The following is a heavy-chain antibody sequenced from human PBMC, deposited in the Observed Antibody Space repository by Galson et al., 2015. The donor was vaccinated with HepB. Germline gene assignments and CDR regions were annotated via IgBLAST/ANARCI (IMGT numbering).Heavy chain of an antibody. CDR1: GYTFTSYY. J-gene: IGHJ6*02. V-gene: IGHV1-46*03. CDR3: ASRFGPDGMDV. Sequence: SVKVSCKASGYTFTSYYMHWVRQAPGQGLEWMRIINPSGGSTSYAQKFQGRVTMTRDTSTSTVYMELSSLRSEDTAVYYCASRFGPDGMDVWGQGTTVTVSS. D-gene: IGHD3-10*01. CDR2: INPSGGST.